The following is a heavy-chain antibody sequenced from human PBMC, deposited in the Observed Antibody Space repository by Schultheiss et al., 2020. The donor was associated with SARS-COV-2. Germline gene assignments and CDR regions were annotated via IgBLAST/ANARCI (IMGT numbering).Heavy chain of an antibody. Sequence: SQTLSLTCTVSGGSISSYYWSWIRQPAGKGLEWIGRIYTSGSTNYNPSLKSRVTMSVDTSKNQFSLKLSSVTAADTAVYYCARGDYYDSTKADDAFDIWGQGTTVTVSS. V-gene: IGHV4-4*07. CDR2: IYTSGST. J-gene: IGHJ3*02. D-gene: IGHD3-22*01. CDR1: GGSISSYY. CDR3: ARGDYYDSTKADDAFDI.